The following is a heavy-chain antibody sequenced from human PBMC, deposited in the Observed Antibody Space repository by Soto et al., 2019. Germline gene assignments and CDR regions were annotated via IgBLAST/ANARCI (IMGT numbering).Heavy chain of an antibody. CDR2: IDPSDSYT. V-gene: IGHV5-10-1*01. D-gene: IGHD3-10*01. J-gene: IGHJ5*02. CDR1: GYSFTSYW. CDR3: ARHIHYYGSGSYYTTNWFDP. Sequence: GESLKISCKGSGYSFTSYWISWVRQMPGKGLEWMGRIDPSDSYTNYSPSFQGHVTISADKSISTAYLQWSSLKASDTAMYYCARHIHYYGSGSYYTTNWFDPWGQGTLVTVSS.